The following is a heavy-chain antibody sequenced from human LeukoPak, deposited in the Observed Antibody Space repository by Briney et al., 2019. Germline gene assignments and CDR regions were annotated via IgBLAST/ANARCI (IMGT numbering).Heavy chain of an antibody. CDR1: GGSISSYY. V-gene: IGHV4-4*09. CDR2: IYTSGST. D-gene: IGHD3-3*01. CDR3: ASARGYYDFWSGYYTGWFDP. J-gene: IGHJ5*02. Sequence: PSETLSLTCTVSGGSISSYYWSWIRQPPGKGLEWIGYIYTSGSTNYNPSLKSRVTISVDTSKNQFSLKLSSVTDADTAVYYCASARGYYDFWSGYYTGWFDPWGQGTLVTVSS.